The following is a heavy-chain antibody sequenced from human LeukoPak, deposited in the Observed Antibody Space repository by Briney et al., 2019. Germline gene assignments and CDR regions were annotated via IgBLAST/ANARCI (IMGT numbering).Heavy chain of an antibody. D-gene: IGHD4-17*01. Sequence: SETLSLTCTVSGGSISSGGYYWSWIRQHPGKGLEWIGYIYYSGSTYYNPSLKSRVTISVDTSKNQFSLKLSSVTAADTAVYYCARNMATVTTDYFDYWGQGTLVTVSS. CDR3: ARNMATVTTDYFDY. J-gene: IGHJ4*02. CDR2: IYYSGST. V-gene: IGHV4-31*03. CDR1: GGSISSGGYY.